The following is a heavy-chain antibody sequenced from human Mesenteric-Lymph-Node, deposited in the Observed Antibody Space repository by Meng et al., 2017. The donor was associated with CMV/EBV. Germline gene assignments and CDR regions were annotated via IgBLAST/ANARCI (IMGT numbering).Heavy chain of an antibody. CDR1: GGTFSSYT. Sequence: ASGGTFSSYTLSWVRQAPGHGLEWMGEITPAFRAPRYAQKFQDRVTITADGSTNTAYMELRSLRSEDTAFYYCARVNNGRVRYHFDFWGQGTLVTVSS. CDR3: ARVNNGRVRYHFDF. J-gene: IGHJ4*02. V-gene: IGHV1-69*01. CDR2: ITPAFRAP. D-gene: IGHD2-8*01.